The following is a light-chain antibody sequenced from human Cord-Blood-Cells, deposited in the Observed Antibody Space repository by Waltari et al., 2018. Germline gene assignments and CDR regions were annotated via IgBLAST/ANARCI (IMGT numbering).Light chain of an antibody. CDR1: QSVSSN. CDR3: QQYNNWPPLT. J-gene: IGKJ4*01. CDR2: GAS. V-gene: IGKV3-15*01. Sequence: EIVMTQSPATLSVSPGERATLSCRARQSVSSNLAWYQQKPGKAPRLLIYGASTRATGIPARFSGSVSGTEFTLTISSLQSEDFAVYYCQQYNNWPPLTFGGGTKVEIK.